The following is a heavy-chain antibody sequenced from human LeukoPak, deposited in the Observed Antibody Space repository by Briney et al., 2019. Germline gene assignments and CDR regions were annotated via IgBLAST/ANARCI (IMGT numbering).Heavy chain of an antibody. CDR1: GFTFSNYG. J-gene: IGHJ4*02. CDR3: AKEGFDS. Sequence: GGSLRLSCAASGFTFSNYGMHWVRQAPGKGLEWVSTIWYDGSHQYYADSVKGRFIISRDNSKNTLYLQMNSLRAEDTAVYYCAKEGFDSWGQGTLVTVSS. CDR2: IWYDGSHQ. V-gene: IGHV3-33*03.